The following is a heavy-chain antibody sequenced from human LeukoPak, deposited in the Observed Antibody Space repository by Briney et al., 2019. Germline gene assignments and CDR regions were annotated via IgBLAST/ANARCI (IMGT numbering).Heavy chain of an antibody. Sequence: GGSLRLSCAASGFTFSNYWMSWVRQAPGKGLEWVSSLYTGGNTYYADSVKGRFTISRDNSKNTVYLQMNRLRAEDTAVYYCARDRPYGSGRAGDFDLWGRGTLVTVSS. J-gene: IGHJ2*01. CDR3: ARDRPYGSGRAGDFDL. D-gene: IGHD3-10*01. CDR2: LYTGGNT. CDR1: GFTFSNYW. V-gene: IGHV3-53*01.